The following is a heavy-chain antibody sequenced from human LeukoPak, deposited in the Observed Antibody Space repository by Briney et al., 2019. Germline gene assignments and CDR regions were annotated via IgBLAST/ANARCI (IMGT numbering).Heavy chain of an antibody. CDR1: GGSISSRSHY. J-gene: IGHJ6*03. CDR2: ISYSGSM. D-gene: IGHD1-26*01. Sequence: PSETLSLTCTVSGGSISSRSHYWGWLRQPPGKGLKWIGSISYSGSMYYNPSLKSRVTISVDTSKDQISLNLSSVTAADTAVYYCARHSPLNSGSPYIRYFYYYHMDVWGKGTTVTVSS. V-gene: IGHV4-39*01. CDR3: ARHSPLNSGSPYIRYFYYYHMDV.